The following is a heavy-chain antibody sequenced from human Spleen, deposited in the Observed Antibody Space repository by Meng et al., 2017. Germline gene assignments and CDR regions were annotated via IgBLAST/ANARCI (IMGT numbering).Heavy chain of an antibody. CDR3: ARGPTTMAHDFDY. CDR2: INHSGST. V-gene: IGHV4-34*01. Sequence: HVQRQQWGAGLLKPSETLSLRCAVSGGSVGDYYWSWIRQPPGKGLEWIGEINHSGSTNYNPSLESRATISVDTSQNNLSLKLSSVTAADSAVYYCARGPTTMAHDFDYWGQGTLVTVSS. D-gene: IGHD4-11*01. J-gene: IGHJ4*02. CDR1: GGSVGDYY.